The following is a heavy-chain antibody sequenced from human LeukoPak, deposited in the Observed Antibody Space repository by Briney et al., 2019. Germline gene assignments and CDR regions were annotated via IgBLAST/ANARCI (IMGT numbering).Heavy chain of an antibody. V-gene: IGHV4-59*01. CDR1: GGSISSYY. D-gene: IGHD5-18*01. CDR3: ARQGGYSYGPYFDY. J-gene: IGHJ4*01. Sequence: SETLSLTCTVSGGSISSYYWSWLRQPPGKGLEWIGYIYYSGSTNYNPSLKCRVTISVDTSKNQFSLKLSSVTAADTAVYYCARQGGYSYGPYFDYSGHGDLVTVSS. CDR2: IYYSGST.